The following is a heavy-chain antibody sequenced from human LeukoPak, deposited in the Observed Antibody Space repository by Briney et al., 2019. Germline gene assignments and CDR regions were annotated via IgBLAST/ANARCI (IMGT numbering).Heavy chain of an antibody. J-gene: IGHJ3*02. CDR2: ISGSGGST. Sequence: GGSLRRSCAASGFTFSSYGMSWVRQAPGKGLEWVSAISGSGGSTYYADSVKGRFTISRDNSKNTLYLQMNSLRAEDTAVYYCAEDLWSTVVTPGTVLHAFDIWGQGTMVTVSS. CDR3: AEDLWSTVVTPGTVLHAFDI. CDR1: GFTFSSYG. D-gene: IGHD2-21*02. V-gene: IGHV3-23*01.